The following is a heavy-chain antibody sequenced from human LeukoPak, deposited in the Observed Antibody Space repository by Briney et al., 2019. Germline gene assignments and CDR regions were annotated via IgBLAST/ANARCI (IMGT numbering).Heavy chain of an antibody. CDR3: ARAGGLRWGSEFDY. CDR2: ISSSGSTI. V-gene: IGHV3-48*03. D-gene: IGHD4-23*01. J-gene: IGHJ4*02. Sequence: GGPLRLSCAASGFTFSSYEMNWVRQAPGKGLEWVSYISSSGSTIYYADSVKGRFTISRDNAKNSLYLQMNSLRAEDTAVYYCARAGGLRWGSEFDYWGQGTLVTVSS. CDR1: GFTFSSYE.